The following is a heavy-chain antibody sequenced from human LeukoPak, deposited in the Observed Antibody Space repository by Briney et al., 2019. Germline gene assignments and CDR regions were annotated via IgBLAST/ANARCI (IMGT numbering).Heavy chain of an antibody. J-gene: IGHJ3*02. CDR2: IYHSGNT. V-gene: IGHV4-38-2*02. Sequence: SETLSLTCIVSGHSVSSGYYWGWIRQPPGKGLEWIGSIYHSGNTYYNPSLKSRVTISVDTSKNQFSLKLSSVTAADTAVYYCARDGGVPRANAFDIWGQGTMVTVSS. D-gene: IGHD3-16*01. CDR1: GHSVSSGYY. CDR3: ARDGGVPRANAFDI.